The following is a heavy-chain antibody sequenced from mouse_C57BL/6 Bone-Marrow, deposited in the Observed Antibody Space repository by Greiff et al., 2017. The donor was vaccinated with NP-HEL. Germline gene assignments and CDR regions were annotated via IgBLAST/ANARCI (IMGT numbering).Heavy chain of an antibody. V-gene: IGHV14-1*01. J-gene: IGHJ4*01. CDR2: IDPEDGDT. Sequence: VHVKQSGAELVRPGASVKLSCTASGFNIKDYYMHWVKQRPEQGLEWIGRIDPEDGDTEYGPKFQGKATMTADTSSNTAYLQLSSLTSEDTAVYYCTTHYDYDEDYAMDYWGQGTSVTVSS. CDR1: GFNIKDYY. CDR3: TTHYDYDEDYAMDY. D-gene: IGHD2-4*01.